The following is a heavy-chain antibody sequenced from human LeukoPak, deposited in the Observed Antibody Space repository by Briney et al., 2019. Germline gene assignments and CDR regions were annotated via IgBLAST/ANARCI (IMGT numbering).Heavy chain of an antibody. CDR3: ARSHGSGSYYHMDV. J-gene: IGHJ6*03. Sequence: SETLSLTCTVSGGSISGYYWSWIRQPPGKGLEWIGYIFYSGSTSYNPSLKSRVTVSLDTSKNQFSLKLSSVTAADTAVYYCARSHGSGSYYHMDVWGEGTTVTVSS. CDR1: GGSISGYY. CDR2: IFYSGST. V-gene: IGHV4-59*01. D-gene: IGHD3-10*01.